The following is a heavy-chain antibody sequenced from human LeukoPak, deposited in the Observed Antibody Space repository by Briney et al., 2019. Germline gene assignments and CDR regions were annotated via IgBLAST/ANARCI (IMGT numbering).Heavy chain of an antibody. CDR1: GFTFSSYG. CDR2: ISGSGGST. D-gene: IGHD3-22*01. V-gene: IGHV3-23*01. CDR3: AKDIWSYYYDSSGYSGVDY. Sequence: GGSLRLSCAASGFTFSSYGMSWVRQAPGKGLEWVSAISGSGGSTYYADSVKGRFTISRDNAKNSLYLQMNSLRAEDTALYYCAKDIWSYYYDSSGYSGVDYWGQGTLVTVSS. J-gene: IGHJ4*02.